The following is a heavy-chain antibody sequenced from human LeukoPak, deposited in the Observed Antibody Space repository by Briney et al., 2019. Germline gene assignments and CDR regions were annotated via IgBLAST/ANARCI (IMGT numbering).Heavy chain of an antibody. V-gene: IGHV3-23*01. Sequence: GGSLRLSCAASGFTFSRYAMSWVRQAPGKGLEWVSAVRDIGGSTYYVASVKGRFTISRDNSKNTLYLQMNSLRAEDTAVYYCAKRGLTGLNEAFDYWGQGTLVTVSS. J-gene: IGHJ4*02. D-gene: IGHD1-1*01. CDR3: AKRGLTGLNEAFDY. CDR2: VRDIGGST. CDR1: GFTFSRYA.